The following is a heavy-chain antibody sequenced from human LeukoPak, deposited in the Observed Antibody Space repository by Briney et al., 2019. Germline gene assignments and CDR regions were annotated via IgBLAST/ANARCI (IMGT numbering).Heavy chain of an antibody. CDR2: IWYDGSNN. J-gene: IGHJ5*02. D-gene: IGHD3-16*01. V-gene: IGHV3-33*08. CDR3: ARDLGELHNWFDP. CDR1: GFTFSSYA. Sequence: TGGSLRLSCAASGFTFSSYAMHWVRQAPGKGLEWVAVIWYDGSNNNYADSVKGRFTISRDNSKNTLYLQMNSLRAEDTAVYYCARDLGELHNWFDPWGQGTLVTVSS.